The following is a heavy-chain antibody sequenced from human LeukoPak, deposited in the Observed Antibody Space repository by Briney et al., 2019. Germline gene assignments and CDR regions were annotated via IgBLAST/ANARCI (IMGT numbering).Heavy chain of an antibody. CDR3: ASYVTVVPPYFDY. D-gene: IGHD2-15*01. Sequence: SETLSLNCAVYGGSFSGYYWSWLRQPPGKGLEWIGEINHSGSTNYNPSLKSRVTISVDTSKNQFSLKLSSVTAADTAVYYCASYVTVVPPYFDYWGQGTLVTVSS. CDR2: INHSGST. V-gene: IGHV4-34*01. CDR1: GGSFSGYY. J-gene: IGHJ4*02.